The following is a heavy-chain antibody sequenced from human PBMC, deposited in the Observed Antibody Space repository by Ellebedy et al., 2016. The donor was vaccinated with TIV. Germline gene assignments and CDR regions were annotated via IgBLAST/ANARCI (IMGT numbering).Heavy chain of an antibody. V-gene: IGHV4-59*01. CDR1: GDSITSSY. CDR2: IFYSGTT. Sequence: PSETLSLTCTVSGDSITSSYWSWFRQPPGKGLEWIGYIFYSGTTNYNPSLKSRVTTSTDQSKNQLSLKLRSVTAADTALYYCARAVMTTIYASYVWGQGTLVTISS. CDR3: ARAVMTTIYASYV. J-gene: IGHJ3*01. D-gene: IGHD1-1*01.